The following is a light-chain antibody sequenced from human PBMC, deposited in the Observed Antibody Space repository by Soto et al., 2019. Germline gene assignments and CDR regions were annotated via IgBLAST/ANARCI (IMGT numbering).Light chain of an antibody. J-gene: IGKJ2*03. V-gene: IGKV1-5*03. Sequence: DIQMTQSPSTLSAYVGDRVTITCRASLSISEWLAWYQQKPGKPPNILIYAASTLASGVPSRFSGSGSGTEFTLTISSLQPEDLATYYCQQYDTYYSFGQGTKVEIK. CDR2: AAS. CDR3: QQYDTYYS. CDR1: LSISEW.